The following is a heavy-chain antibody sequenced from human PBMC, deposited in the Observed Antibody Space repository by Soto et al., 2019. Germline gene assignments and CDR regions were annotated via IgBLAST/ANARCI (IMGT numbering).Heavy chain of an antibody. V-gene: IGHV4-34*01. CDR1: GGSFSGYY. CDR3: ARGPGYCSSTSCYAPDY. D-gene: IGHD2-2*01. J-gene: IGHJ4*02. Sequence: SETLSHTCAFYGGSFSGYYWSWIRQPPGKGLEWIGEINHSGSTNYNPSLKSRVTISVDTSKNQFSLKLSSVTAADTAVYYCARGPGYCSSTSCYAPDYWGQGTLVTVSS. CDR2: INHSGST.